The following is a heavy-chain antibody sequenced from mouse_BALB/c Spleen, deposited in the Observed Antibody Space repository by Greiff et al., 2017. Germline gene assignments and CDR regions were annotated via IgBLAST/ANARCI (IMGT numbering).Heavy chain of an antibody. CDR3: ARVYYEHAMDY. V-gene: IGHV1S56*01. CDR1: GYTFTSYY. CDR2: IYPGNVNT. Sequence: VKLQESGPELVKPGASVRISCKASGYTFTSYYIHWVKQRPGQGLEWIGWIYPGNVNTKYNEKFKGKATLTADKSSSTAYMQLSSLTSEDSAVYFCARVYYEHAMDYWGQGTSVTVSS. D-gene: IGHD1-1*01. J-gene: IGHJ4*01.